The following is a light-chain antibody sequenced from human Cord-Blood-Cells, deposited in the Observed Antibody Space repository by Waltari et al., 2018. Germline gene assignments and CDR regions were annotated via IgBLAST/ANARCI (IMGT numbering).Light chain of an antibody. CDR1: KLGDKY. V-gene: IGLV3-1*01. CDR3: RAWDSSTAV. J-gene: IGLJ2*01. CDR2: QDS. Sequence: SYELTQPPSVSVSPGQTASITCSGDKLGDKYACWYQQKPGQSPVLVIDQDSKQPSGIPWRFSGSNFGNTATLTISGTQAMDEADYYCRAWDSSTAVFGGGTKLTVL.